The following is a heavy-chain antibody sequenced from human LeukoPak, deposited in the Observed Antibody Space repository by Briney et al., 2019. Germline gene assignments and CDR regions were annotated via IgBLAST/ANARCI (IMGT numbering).Heavy chain of an antibody. V-gene: IGHV3-21*01. J-gene: IGHJ3*02. CDR3: ARVRLQPRTLLDDAFDI. Sequence: GGSLRLSCAASGFTFSRYSMNWVRQAPGKGLEWVSSMSTSSIYIYYADSLKGRFTISRDNAKNSLYLQMNSLGAEDTAVYYCARVRLQPRTLLDDAFDIWGQGTMVTVSS. CDR2: MSTSSIYI. D-gene: IGHD1-14*01. CDR1: GFTFSRYS.